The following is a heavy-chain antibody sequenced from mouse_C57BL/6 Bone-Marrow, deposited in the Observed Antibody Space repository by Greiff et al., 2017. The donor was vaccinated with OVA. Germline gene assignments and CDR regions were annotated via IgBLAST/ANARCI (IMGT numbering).Heavy chain of an antibody. CDR3: TTNGSSYGAMDY. V-gene: IGHV14-1*01. D-gene: IGHD1-1*01. CDR1: GFNIKDDY. CDR2: IDPEDGDT. J-gene: IGHJ4*01. Sequence: EVQLQQSGAELVRPGASVKLSCTASGFNIKDDYMHWVKQRPEQGLEWIGRIDPEDGDTEYAPKFQGKATMTADTSSNTAYLQLSSLTSEDTAVYYCTTNGSSYGAMDYWGQGTSVTVSS.